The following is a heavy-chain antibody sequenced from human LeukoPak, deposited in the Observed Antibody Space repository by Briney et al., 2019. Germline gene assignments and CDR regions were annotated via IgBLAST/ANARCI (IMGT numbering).Heavy chain of an antibody. J-gene: IGHJ4*02. CDR1: GYTFTSYA. D-gene: IGHD6-6*01. CDR3: ARAFGWQLARSPFDY. CDR2: INAGNGNT. V-gene: IGHV1-3*01. Sequence: ASVNVSFKASGYTFTSYAMHWVRQAPGQRLEWMGWINAGNGNTKYSQKFQGRVTITRDTSASTAYMELSSLRSEDTAVYYCARAFGWQLARSPFDYWGQGTLVTVSS.